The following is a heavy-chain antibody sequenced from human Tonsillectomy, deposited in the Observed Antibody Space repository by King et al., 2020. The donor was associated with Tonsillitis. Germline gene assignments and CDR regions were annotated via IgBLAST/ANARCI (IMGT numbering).Heavy chain of an antibody. CDR3: ARDHPRGVGATFGLDY. J-gene: IGHJ4*02. Sequence: VQLVESGGGVVQPGRSLRLSCAASGFTFSSYGMHWVRQAPGKGLEWVAVIWDEGSNKYYADSVKGRFTSSRDNSKNTLYLQMNSLRAEDTAVYYCARDHPRGVGATFGLDYWGQGTLVTVSS. D-gene: IGHD1-26*01. CDR1: GFTFSSYG. V-gene: IGHV3-33*01. CDR2: IWDEGSNK.